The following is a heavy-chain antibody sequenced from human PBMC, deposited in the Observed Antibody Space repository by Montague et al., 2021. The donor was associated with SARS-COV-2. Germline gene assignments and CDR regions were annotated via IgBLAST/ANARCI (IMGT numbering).Heavy chain of an antibody. Sequence: SLRLSCAASGFIFTNYGMNWVRRAPGKVLESVAGISGFGGGTYYSDSVKGRFTISRATSNSTLFLQMDGLRAEDTAIYYCAKSFSGTRNWFDIWGQGTLVTVSS. D-gene: IGHD1-14*01. V-gene: IGHV3-23*01. CDR3: AKSFSGTRNWFDI. CDR2: ISGFGGGT. CDR1: GFIFTNYG. J-gene: IGHJ5*02.